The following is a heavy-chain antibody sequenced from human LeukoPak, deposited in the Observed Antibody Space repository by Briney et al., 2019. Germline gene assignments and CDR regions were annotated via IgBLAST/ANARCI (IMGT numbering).Heavy chain of an antibody. CDR1: GFTFSDYY. J-gene: IGHJ5*02. Sequence: PGGSLRLSCAASGFTFSDYYMSWIRQAPGKGLEWVSYISSSGSTIYYADSVKGRFTISRDNAKNSLYLQMNSLRAEDAAVYYCARERRITMVRGVIPLLDPWGQGTLVTVSS. D-gene: IGHD3-10*01. CDR3: ARERRITMVRGVIPLLDP. CDR2: ISSSGSTI. V-gene: IGHV3-11*01.